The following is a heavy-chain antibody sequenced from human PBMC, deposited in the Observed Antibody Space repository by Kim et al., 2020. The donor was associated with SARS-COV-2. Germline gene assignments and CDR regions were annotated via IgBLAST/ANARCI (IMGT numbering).Heavy chain of an antibody. CDR3: VREVTDY. CDR1: GFTLSTFA. J-gene: IGHJ4*02. Sequence: GGSLRLSCSASGFTLSTFAMHWVRQPPGKGLEYVSGITKNGDNTYYADSVKGRFTISRDNSKNTLFLQMTSLRPEDTAVYYCVREVTDYWGQRTLVTVSS. V-gene: IGHV3-64*04. D-gene: IGHD4-4*01. CDR2: ITKNGDNT.